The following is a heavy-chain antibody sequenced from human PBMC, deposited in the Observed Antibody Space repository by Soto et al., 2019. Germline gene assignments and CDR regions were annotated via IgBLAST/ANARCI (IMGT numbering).Heavy chain of an antibody. J-gene: IGHJ4*02. V-gene: IGHV4-39*01. D-gene: IGHD1-26*01. CDR3: ASTYGGSFSLFDY. CDR1: GGSLSNINYY. CDR2: IYYSGST. Sequence: PSETLSLTCTVSGGSLSNINYYWGWIRQPPGKGLEWIGSIYYSGSTYYNPSLKSRVTISLDTSKNQFSLKLSSVTAADTAVYFCASTYGGSFSLFDYWGQGTLVTVSS.